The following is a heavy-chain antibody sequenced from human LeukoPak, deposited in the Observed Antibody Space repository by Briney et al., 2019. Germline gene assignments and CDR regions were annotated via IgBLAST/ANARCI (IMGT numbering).Heavy chain of an antibody. CDR2: VIPVIDVA. D-gene: IGHD6-13*01. Sequence: ASVKVTCKGSGGSFSMHAIIWVRQPPAQGLAWVGSVIPVIDVATYGQSFQGRVTITADKSSNTAYLELTGLTSEDTAVYFCARGTSPAGTRYFEVWGRGTLVAVSS. J-gene: IGHJ2*01. CDR3: ARGTSPAGTRYFEV. V-gene: IGHV1-69*04. CDR1: GGSFSMHA.